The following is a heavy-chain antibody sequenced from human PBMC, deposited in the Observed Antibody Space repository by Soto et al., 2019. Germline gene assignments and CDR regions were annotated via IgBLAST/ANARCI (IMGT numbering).Heavy chain of an antibody. Sequence: QVQLVESGGGVVQPGRSLRLSCAASGFTFSSYGMHWVRQAPGKGLEWVAVISYDGSNKYYADSVKGRFTISRDNPKNTLYLQMNSLRAEDTAVYYCAKEYGSSSLSPDFDYWGQGTLVTVSS. CDR2: ISYDGSNK. V-gene: IGHV3-30*18. J-gene: IGHJ4*02. CDR1: GFTFSSYG. D-gene: IGHD6-13*01. CDR3: AKEYGSSSLSPDFDY.